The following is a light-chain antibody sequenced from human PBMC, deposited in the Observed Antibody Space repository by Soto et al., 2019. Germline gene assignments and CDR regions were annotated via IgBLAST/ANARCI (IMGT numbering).Light chain of an antibody. CDR1: QSISSW. Sequence: DIQMTQSPSTLSASVGDRVTIACRASQSISSWLAWYQQKPGKAPKLLIYDASSLESGVPSRFSGSGSGTEFTLTISSLQPDDFATYYCQQYGGSPPWTFGQGTKVDIK. CDR2: DAS. CDR3: QQYGGSPPWT. V-gene: IGKV1-5*01. J-gene: IGKJ1*01.